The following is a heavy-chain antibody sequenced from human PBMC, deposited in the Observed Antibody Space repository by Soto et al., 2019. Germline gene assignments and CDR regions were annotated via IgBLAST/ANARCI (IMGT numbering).Heavy chain of an antibody. CDR3: AKDRAARPKTNRGMDV. V-gene: IGHV3-30*18. Sequence: LLGGSLRLSCAASGFTFSSYGMHWVRQAPGKGLEWVAVISYDGSNKYYADSVKGRFTISRDNSKNTLYLQMNSLRAEDTAVYYCAKDRAARPKTNRGMDVWGQGTTVTVSS. CDR2: ISYDGSNK. J-gene: IGHJ6*02. D-gene: IGHD6-6*01. CDR1: GFTFSSYG.